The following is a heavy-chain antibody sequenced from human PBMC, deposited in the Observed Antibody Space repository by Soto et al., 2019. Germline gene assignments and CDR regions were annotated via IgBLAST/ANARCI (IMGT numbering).Heavy chain of an antibody. V-gene: IGHV4-34*01. CDR1: GGSFSGYY. Sequence: PSETLSLTCAVYGGSFSGYYWSWIRQPPGKGLEWIGEINHSGSTNYNPSLKSRVTISVDTSKNQFSLKLSSVTAADTAVYYCARGPMARGFWSGYQPWGQGTLDTVSS. J-gene: IGHJ5*02. D-gene: IGHD3-3*01. CDR2: INHSGST. CDR3: ARGPMARGFWSGYQP.